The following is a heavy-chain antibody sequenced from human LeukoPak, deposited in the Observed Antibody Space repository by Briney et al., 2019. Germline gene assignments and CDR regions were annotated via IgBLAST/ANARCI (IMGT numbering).Heavy chain of an antibody. CDR1: DDSITMYY. Sequence: SETLSLTCSVSDDSITMYYWTWIRQPPGKGLEWIGYVDHTGSTNFNPSLNGRVSISRDTTKNLFSLRLRSVTAADTAGYFCARGRLSSSTLYSTYYYYFYMDVWGKGTTVTVSS. V-gene: IGHV4-59*01. CDR2: VDHTGST. J-gene: IGHJ6*03. CDR3: ARGRLSSSTLYSTYYYYFYMDV. D-gene: IGHD2-8*01.